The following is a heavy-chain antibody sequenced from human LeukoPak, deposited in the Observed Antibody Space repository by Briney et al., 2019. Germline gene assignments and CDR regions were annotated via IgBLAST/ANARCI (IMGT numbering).Heavy chain of an antibody. Sequence: GGSLRLSCAASGFTFSDSYMTWIRQAPGKGLEWVSYISNSGSSIYYADSVKGRFTTSRDNAKSSLYLQMNSLRAEDTALYYCARDGNRAVPGHESDFDYWGQGTLVTVSS. J-gene: IGHJ4*02. CDR2: ISNSGSSI. D-gene: IGHD2-2*01. V-gene: IGHV3-11*01. CDR1: GFTFSDSY. CDR3: ARDGNRAVPGHESDFDY.